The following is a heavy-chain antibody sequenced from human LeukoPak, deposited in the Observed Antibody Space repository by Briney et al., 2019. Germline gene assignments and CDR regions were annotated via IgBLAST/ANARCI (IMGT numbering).Heavy chain of an antibody. D-gene: IGHD6-6*01. V-gene: IGHV1-2*02. J-gene: IGHJ4*02. CDR2: INPNTGVT. CDR3: ASYPRYSSSPPFDY. Sequence: ASVKVSCKASGYTFTGQDMHWVRQAPGQGLEWMGWINPNTGVTNYVQRLQGRVTMTRDTTISTAYMELSRLTSDDTAVYYCASYPRYSSSPPFDYWGQGTLVTVSS. CDR1: GYTFTGQD.